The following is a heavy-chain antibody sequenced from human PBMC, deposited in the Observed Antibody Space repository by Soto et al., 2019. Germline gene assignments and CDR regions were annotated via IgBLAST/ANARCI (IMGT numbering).Heavy chain of an antibody. CDR1: GYTFTSYG. J-gene: IGHJ3*02. Sequence: ASVKVSCKASGYTFTSYGINWVRQATGQGLEWMGWINPYSGNTDYARKLQGRVTMTTDTSTSTAYMELSSLRSDDTAVYYCARERSSSPDAFDIWGQGTMVTVSS. V-gene: IGHV1-18*01. CDR2: INPYSGNT. CDR3: ARERSSSPDAFDI.